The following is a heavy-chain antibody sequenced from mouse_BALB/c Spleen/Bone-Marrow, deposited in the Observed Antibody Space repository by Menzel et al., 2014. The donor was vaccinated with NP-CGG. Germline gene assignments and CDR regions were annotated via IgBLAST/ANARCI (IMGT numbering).Heavy chain of an antibody. D-gene: IGHD1-1*02. CDR2: INPTNGYN. CDR1: GYSFTSYW. CDR3: ARSPSLWSAMDY. V-gene: IGHV1-7*01. Sequence: QVQLQQPGPELAKPGASVKMSCKASGYSFTSYWMYWIKQRPGQGLEWAGYINPTNGYNEYDQKFKDKATLTADKSSNTAYMQLSSLTSEDSAVYYCARSPSLWSAMDYWGQGTSVTVSS. J-gene: IGHJ4*01.